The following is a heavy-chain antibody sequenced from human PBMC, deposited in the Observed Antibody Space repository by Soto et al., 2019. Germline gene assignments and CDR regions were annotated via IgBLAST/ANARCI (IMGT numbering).Heavy chain of an antibody. Sequence: GPSVKVSCKPSGYTFTNYAISWVRQAPGQGLEWMGWISAYNGNTYYAQILQGRVTMTTDTSTGTAYMELRSLRSDDTAVYYCARDDHRSSTNFDYRGKGTLLTGS. CDR1: GYTFTNYA. V-gene: IGHV1-18*01. D-gene: IGHD6-6*01. J-gene: IGHJ4*02. CDR2: ISAYNGNT. CDR3: ARDDHRSSTNFDY.